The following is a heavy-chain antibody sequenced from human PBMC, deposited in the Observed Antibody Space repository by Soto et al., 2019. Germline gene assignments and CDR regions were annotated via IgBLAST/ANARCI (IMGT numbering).Heavy chain of an antibody. CDR3: ARENYGSGSFDY. J-gene: IGHJ4*02. V-gene: IGHV3-33*01. CDR2: IWYDGSNK. CDR1: GFTFSSYG. Sequence: QVQLVESGGGVVQPGRSLRLSCAASGFTFSSYGMHWVRQAPGKGLEWVAVIWYDGSNKYYADSVKGRFTISRDNSKKTLYLQMNSPRAEDTAVYYCARENYGSGSFDYWGQGTLVTVSS. D-gene: IGHD3-10*01.